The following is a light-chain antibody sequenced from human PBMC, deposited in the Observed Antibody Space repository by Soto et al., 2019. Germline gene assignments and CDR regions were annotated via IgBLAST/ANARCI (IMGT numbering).Light chain of an antibody. Sequence: SALTQPRSVSGSPGQSVTISCTGTSSDVGGYNFVSWYQHHPGKAPKLMIYDVTKRPSGVPDRFSGSKSGNTASLTISGLQAEDEADYYCCSYEGRYIDVFGSGTKVTVL. J-gene: IGLJ1*01. CDR2: DVT. CDR1: SSDVGGYNF. CDR3: CSYEGRYIDV. V-gene: IGLV2-11*01.